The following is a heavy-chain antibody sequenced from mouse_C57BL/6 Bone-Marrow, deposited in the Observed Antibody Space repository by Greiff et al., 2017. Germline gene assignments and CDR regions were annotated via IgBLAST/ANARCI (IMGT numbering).Heavy chain of an antibody. CDR1: GFTFSDAW. D-gene: IGHD1-1*01. CDR3: TRPSITTKGYYFDY. CDR2: IRNKANNHAT. Sequence: EVQLLESGGGLVQPGGSMKLSCAASGFTFSDAWMDWVRQSPEKGLEWVAEIRNKANNHATYYAESVQGRFTISRDDSNSSVYLQMNSVRAEDTGMYYCTRPSITTKGYYFDYWGQGTTLTVSS. V-gene: IGHV6-6*01. J-gene: IGHJ2*01.